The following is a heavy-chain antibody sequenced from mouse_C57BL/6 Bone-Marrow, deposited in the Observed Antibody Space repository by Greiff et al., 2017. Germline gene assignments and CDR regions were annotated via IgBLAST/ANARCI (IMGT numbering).Heavy chain of an antibody. CDR2: IYPGGGYT. Sequence: VQRVESGAELVRPGTSVKMSCKASGYTFTNYWIGWAKQRPGHGLEWIGDIYPGGGYTNYNEKFKGKATLTADKSSSTAYMQFSSLTSEDSAIYYCAREGNYYGSSLDYWGQGTTLTVSS. V-gene: IGHV1-63*01. CDR1: GYTFTNYW. CDR3: AREGNYYGSSLDY. D-gene: IGHD1-1*01. J-gene: IGHJ2*01.